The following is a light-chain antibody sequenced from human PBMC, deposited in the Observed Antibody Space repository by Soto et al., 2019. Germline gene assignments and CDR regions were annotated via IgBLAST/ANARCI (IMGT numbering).Light chain of an antibody. CDR2: DAS. CDR3: QQYNSYQYT. CDR1: QSISTY. Sequence: EIVLTQSPATLSLSPGERATLSCRASQSISTYLAWYQQKPGQAPRLLIYDASNRATGIPARFSGSGSGTDFTLTISSLEPEDFATYYCQQYNSYQYTFGQGTKLEIK. V-gene: IGKV3-11*01. J-gene: IGKJ2*01.